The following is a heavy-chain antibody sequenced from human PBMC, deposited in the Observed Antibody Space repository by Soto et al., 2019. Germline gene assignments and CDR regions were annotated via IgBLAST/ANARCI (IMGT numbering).Heavy chain of an antibody. D-gene: IGHD5-18*01. J-gene: IGHJ6*02. CDR3: VRWIQPGLGWDGDGMDV. V-gene: IGHV3-64D*08. CDR1: GFTFSSYA. Sequence: GGSLRLSCSASGFTFSSYAMHWVRQAPGKGLEYVSAISSNGGSTYYADSVKGRFTISRDNSKNTLYLQMSSLRAEDTAVYYCVRWIQPGLGWDGDGMDVWGQGTTVTVSS. CDR2: ISSNGGST.